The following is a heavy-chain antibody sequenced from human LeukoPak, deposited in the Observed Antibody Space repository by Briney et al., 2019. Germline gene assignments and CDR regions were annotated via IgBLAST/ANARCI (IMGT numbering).Heavy chain of an antibody. CDR1: GFTLTYYA. V-gene: IGHV3-30*07. Sequence: PGGSLRLSCAASGFTLTYYAMHWVRQAPGKGLEWVAVTSYDGNKKYYADSVKGRFTISRDNAKNSLYLQMNSLRAEDTAVYYCARDYYDSSGYYPRDYWGQGTLVTVSS. CDR2: TSYDGNKK. D-gene: IGHD3-22*01. J-gene: IGHJ4*02. CDR3: ARDYYDSSGYYPRDY.